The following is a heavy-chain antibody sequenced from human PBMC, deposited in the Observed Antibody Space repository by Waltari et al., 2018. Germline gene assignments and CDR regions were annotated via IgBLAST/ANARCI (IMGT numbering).Heavy chain of an antibody. Sequence: QLQLQESGPGLVKTSENLSLTCTVSGGSISSSSYYWGWIRQPPGKGLEWVGSIYYSGSTYYNPSLKTRVTISVDTSKNQFSLKLSSVTAADTAVYYCARSMVENPYYYYYMDVWGKGTTVTVSS. CDR2: IYYSGST. V-gene: IGHV4-39*01. J-gene: IGHJ6*03. CDR3: ARSMVENPYYYYYMDV. CDR1: GGSISSSSYY. D-gene: IGHD2-15*01.